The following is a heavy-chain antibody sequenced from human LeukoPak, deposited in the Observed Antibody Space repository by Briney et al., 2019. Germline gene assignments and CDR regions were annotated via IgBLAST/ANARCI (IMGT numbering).Heavy chain of an antibody. CDR2: ISYDGSNK. CDR1: GFTFSSYG. Sequence: GGSLRLSCAASGFTFSSYGMHWVRQAPGKGLEWVAVISYDGSNKYYADSVKGRFTISRDNSKNTLYLQMNSLRAEDTAVYYCAKALRYFDWSFGTDYWGQGTLVTVSS. D-gene: IGHD3-9*01. J-gene: IGHJ4*02. CDR3: AKALRYFDWSFGTDY. V-gene: IGHV3-30*18.